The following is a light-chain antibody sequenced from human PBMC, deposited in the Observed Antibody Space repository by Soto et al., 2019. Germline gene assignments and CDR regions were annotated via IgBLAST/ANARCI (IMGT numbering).Light chain of an antibody. CDR2: SNN. CDR1: SSNIGSNT. Sequence: QSVLTQPPSASVTPGQRVPISCSGSSSNIGSNTVNWYQQLPGTAPKLLIYSNNQRPSGVPDRFSGSKSGTSASLAISGLQSEDEADYYCAAWDDSLNGPVFGGGTKVTVL. V-gene: IGLV1-44*01. J-gene: IGLJ2*01. CDR3: AAWDDSLNGPV.